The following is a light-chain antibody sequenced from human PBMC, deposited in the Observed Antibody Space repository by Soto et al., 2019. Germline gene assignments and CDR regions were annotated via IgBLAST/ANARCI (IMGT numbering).Light chain of an antibody. V-gene: IGKV3-15*01. J-gene: IGKJ1*01. Sequence: EIVMTQSPATLSVSPGERATLSCRASQSISSNLAWYQQKPGQAPRLLIDAASIRASDFPARFSGSGSGTEFTLTISGLQSDDFAVYFCQQYNKWPPWTFGHGTKVEIK. CDR2: AAS. CDR3: QQYNKWPPWT. CDR1: QSISSN.